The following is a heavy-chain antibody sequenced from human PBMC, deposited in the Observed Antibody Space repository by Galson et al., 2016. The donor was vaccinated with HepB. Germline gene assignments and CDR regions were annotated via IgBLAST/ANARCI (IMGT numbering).Heavy chain of an antibody. Sequence: TLSLTCTVSGGSISSRGYYWSWIRQHPGKGLEWIGYIYYSGNTHYNPSLKSRITISIDTSKNLFSLKLSSVTAADTAVYYCAREISQYCSGGSCYVFDYWGQGTLVTVSS. D-gene: IGHD2-15*01. CDR1: GGSISSRGYY. J-gene: IGHJ4*02. V-gene: IGHV4-31*03. CDR3: AREISQYCSGGSCYVFDY. CDR2: IYYSGNT.